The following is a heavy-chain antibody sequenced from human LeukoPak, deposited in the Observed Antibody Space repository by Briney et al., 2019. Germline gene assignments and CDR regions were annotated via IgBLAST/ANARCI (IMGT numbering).Heavy chain of an antibody. Sequence: PSETLSLTCTVSGGSISSYYWSWIRQPPGKGLEWIGYIYYSGSTNYNPSLKSRVTISVDTSKNQFSLKLSSVTAAGTAVYYCARRPGGYFDYWGQGTLVTVSS. D-gene: IGHD3-16*01. CDR3: ARRPGGYFDY. J-gene: IGHJ4*02. V-gene: IGHV4-59*08. CDR2: IYYSGST. CDR1: GGSISSYY.